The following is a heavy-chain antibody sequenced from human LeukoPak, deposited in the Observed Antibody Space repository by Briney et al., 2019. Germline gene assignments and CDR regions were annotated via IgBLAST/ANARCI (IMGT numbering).Heavy chain of an antibody. D-gene: IGHD2-2*01. J-gene: IGHJ4*02. Sequence: GGSLRLSCAASGFTFSSYGMHWVRQAPGKGLEWVAVIWYDGSNKYYADSVKGRFTISRDNSKNTLYLQMNSLRAEDTAVYYCATSSVVVPAAAFDYWGQGTLVTVSS. CDR1: GFTFSSYG. CDR2: IWYDGSNK. CDR3: ATSSVVVPAAAFDY. V-gene: IGHV3-30*02.